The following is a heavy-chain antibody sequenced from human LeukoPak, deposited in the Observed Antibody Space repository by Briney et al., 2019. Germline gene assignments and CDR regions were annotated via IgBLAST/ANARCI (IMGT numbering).Heavy chain of an antibody. CDR3: AREQYSGYDLYYYGMDV. D-gene: IGHD5-12*01. V-gene: IGHV4-4*07. Sequence: SETLSLTCTVSGGSISSYYWSWIRQPAGKGLEWIGRIYTSGSTNYNPSLKSRVTMSVDTSKNQFSLKLSSVTAADTAVYYCAREQYSGYDLYYYGMDVWGQGTTVTVSS. CDR2: IYTSGST. CDR1: GGSISSYY. J-gene: IGHJ6*02.